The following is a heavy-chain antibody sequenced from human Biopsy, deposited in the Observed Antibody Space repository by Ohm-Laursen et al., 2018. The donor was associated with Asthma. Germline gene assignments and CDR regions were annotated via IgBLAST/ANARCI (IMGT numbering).Heavy chain of an antibody. CDR3: ARTYYDFLTGQVKDVFGV. D-gene: IGHD3-9*01. J-gene: IGHJ3*01. V-gene: IGHV1-3*04. CDR2: VNTGNGDT. Sequence: EASVKVSCKASGYTFINFAIHWVRQAPGQRLEWMGWVNTGNGDTKYSQKFQGRVTITRDTSASTAYMELRSLRSEDTATYYCARTYYDFLTGQVKDVFGVWGQGTMATVSS. CDR1: GYTFINFA.